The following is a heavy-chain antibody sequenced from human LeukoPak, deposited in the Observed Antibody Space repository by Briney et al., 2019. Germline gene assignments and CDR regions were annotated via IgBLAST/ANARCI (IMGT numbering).Heavy chain of an antibody. J-gene: IGHJ4*02. CDR1: GFTFSSYS. CDR3: ARDNDYYDSSGYVDY. CDR2: ISSSSSTI. Sequence: GGSLRLSCAASGFTFSSYSMNWVRQAPGKGLEWVSYISSSSSTIYYADSVKGRFTISRDNAKNSLYLQMNSLRDEDTAVYYCARDNDYYDSSGYVDYWGQGTLVTVSS. D-gene: IGHD3-22*01. V-gene: IGHV3-48*02.